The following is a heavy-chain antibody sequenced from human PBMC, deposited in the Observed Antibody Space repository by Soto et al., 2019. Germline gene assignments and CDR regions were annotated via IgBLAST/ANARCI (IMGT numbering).Heavy chain of an antibody. CDR1: GYAFTSYG. J-gene: IGHJ4*02. D-gene: IGHD6-19*01. CDR2: ISAYNGNT. V-gene: IGHV1-18*01. Sequence: ASVKVSCKASGYAFTSYGISWVRQAPGQGLEWMGWISAYNGNTNYARKLQGRVTMTTDTSTSTACMELRSLRSDDTAVYYCARGDRHSSGWYCDSWGQGTLVTVSS. CDR3: ARGDRHSSGWYCDS.